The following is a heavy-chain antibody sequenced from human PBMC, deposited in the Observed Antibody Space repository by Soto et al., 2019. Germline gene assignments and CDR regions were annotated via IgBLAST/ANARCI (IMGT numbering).Heavy chain of an antibody. CDR2: FDPEDGET. V-gene: IGHV1-24*01. D-gene: IGHD6-13*01. CDR3: ATALIAAAGTGTYFDY. CDR1: GYTLTELS. Sequence: ASVKVSCKVSGYTLTELSMHWVRQAPGKGLEWMGGFDPEDGETIYAQKFQGRVTMTEDTSTDTAYMELSSLRSEDTAVYYCATALIAAAGTGTYFDYWGQGTLVTVSS. J-gene: IGHJ4*02.